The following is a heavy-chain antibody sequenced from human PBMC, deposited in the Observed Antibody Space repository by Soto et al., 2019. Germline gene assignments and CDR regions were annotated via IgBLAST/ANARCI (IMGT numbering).Heavy chain of an antibody. Sequence: SVKVSCKASVGTFSSYAISWVRQAPGQGLEWMGGIIPIFGTANYAQKFQGRVTITADESTSTAYMELSSLRSEDTAVYYCARDLGDIVVVPDAAGGNNWFDPWGQGTLVTGSS. CDR1: VGTFSSYA. CDR2: IIPIFGTA. V-gene: IGHV1-69*13. CDR3: ARDLGDIVVVPDAAGGNNWFDP. D-gene: IGHD2-2*01. J-gene: IGHJ5*02.